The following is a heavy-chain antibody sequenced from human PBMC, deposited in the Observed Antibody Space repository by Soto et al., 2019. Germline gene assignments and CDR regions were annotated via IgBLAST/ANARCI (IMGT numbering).Heavy chain of an antibody. CDR1: GYTFTTYS. CDR3: ARAPNPIQLGFDY. CDR2: INAGNGYT. J-gene: IGHJ4*02. Sequence: QVQLVQSGGEVKKPGASVKVSCKASGYTFTTYSMHWVRQAPGQRLEWMGWINAGNGYTKYSQKFQGRVTITRDTSASTAYMELSSLRSEDTAVYYCARAPNPIQLGFDYWGQGTLVTVSS. V-gene: IGHV1-3*01. D-gene: IGHD5-18*01.